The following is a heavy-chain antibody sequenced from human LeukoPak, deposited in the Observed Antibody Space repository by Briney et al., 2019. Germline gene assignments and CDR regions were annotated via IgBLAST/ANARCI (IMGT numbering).Heavy chain of an antibody. CDR2: IKSKTDGGTI. D-gene: IGHD6-13*01. V-gene: IGHV3-15*01. CDR3: TTYSIAAVGTIS. CDR1: GFTFSNAW. Sequence: GGSLRLSCAASGFTFSNAWMSWVRQAPGKGLDWFGRIKSKTDGGTIDYAAPVKGRFTISRDDSKNTLYLQLNSLKSEDTAVYYCTTYSIAAVGTISWGQGTLVTVSS. J-gene: IGHJ5*02.